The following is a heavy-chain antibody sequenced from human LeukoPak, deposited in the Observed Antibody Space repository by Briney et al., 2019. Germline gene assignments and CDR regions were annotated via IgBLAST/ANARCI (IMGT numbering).Heavy chain of an antibody. D-gene: IGHD3-10*02. V-gene: IGHV3-20*04. CDR1: GFTFDDYG. CDR3: AELGITMIGGV. Sequence: GGSLRLSCAASGFTFDDYGMSWVRQAPGKGLEWVSGINWSDGSTAYANSVKGRFTISRDNAKNSLYLQMNSLRAEDTAVYYCAELGITMIGGVWGKGTTVTISS. J-gene: IGHJ6*04. CDR2: INWSDGST.